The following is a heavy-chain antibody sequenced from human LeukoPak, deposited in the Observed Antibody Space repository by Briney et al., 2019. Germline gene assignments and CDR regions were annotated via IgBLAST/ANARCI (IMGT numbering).Heavy chain of an antibody. CDR3: ARGVVVAAYVLDY. CDR1: GGTFSSYA. J-gene: IGHJ4*02. V-gene: IGHV1-69*13. CDR2: IIPIFGTA. D-gene: IGHD2-15*01. Sequence: SVKVSCKASGGTFSSYAISWVRQAPGQGLEWMGGIIPIFGTANYAQKFQGRVTITADESTSTAYMELSSLRSEDMAVYYCARGVVVAAYVLDYWGQRTLVTVSS.